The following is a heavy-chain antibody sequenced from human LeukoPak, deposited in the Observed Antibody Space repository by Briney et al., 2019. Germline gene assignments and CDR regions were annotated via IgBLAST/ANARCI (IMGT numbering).Heavy chain of an antibody. CDR2: INPSGGST. CDR1: GYTFTSYY. CDR3: ARVSGVGSGYYGIDY. J-gene: IGHJ4*02. D-gene: IGHD3-22*01. V-gene: IGHV1-46*01. Sequence: ASVKVSCKASGYTFTSYYMHWVRQAPGQGLEWMGIINPSGGSTSYAQKFQGRLTMTRDMSTSTVYMELSGLRSEDTAVYYCARVSGVGSGYYGIDYWGQGTLVTVSS.